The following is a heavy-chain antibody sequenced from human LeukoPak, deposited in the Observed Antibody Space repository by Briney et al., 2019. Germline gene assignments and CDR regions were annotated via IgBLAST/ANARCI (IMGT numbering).Heavy chain of an antibody. CDR3: AKGIESSGSYYTGFDY. J-gene: IGHJ4*02. Sequence: GGSLRLSCAASGFTFSSYAMSWVHQAPGKGLEWVSGISGSGGSTYYADSVEGRFTISRDNSKTTLYLQMNSLRAEDTAVYYCAKGIESSGSYYTGFDYWGQGTLVTVSS. CDR2: ISGSGGST. D-gene: IGHD1-26*01. CDR1: GFTFSSYA. V-gene: IGHV3-23*01.